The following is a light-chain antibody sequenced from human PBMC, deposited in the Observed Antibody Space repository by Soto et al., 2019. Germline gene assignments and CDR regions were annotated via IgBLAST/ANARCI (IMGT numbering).Light chain of an antibody. Sequence: DIQMTQSPCTLSASVGDRVTITCRASQSISSWLAWYQQKPGKAPKLLIYDASNLESGVPSRFSGSRSGTEFTLTISSLQPDDFATYYCQQYNSYSTFGQGTKVEIK. CDR1: QSISSW. V-gene: IGKV1-5*01. CDR2: DAS. J-gene: IGKJ1*01. CDR3: QQYNSYST.